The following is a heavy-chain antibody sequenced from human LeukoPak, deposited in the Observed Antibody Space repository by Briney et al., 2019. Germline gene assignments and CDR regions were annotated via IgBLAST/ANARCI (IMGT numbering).Heavy chain of an antibody. Sequence: GGSLRLSCTASGFRFNNYWMSWVRQAPGKGLEWLGNINEDGSWSHHVDSVRGRFTISRDNTKNSLYLQMNSLTGEDTAVYYCAGDDKGGYFDSWGQGTRVTVSS. J-gene: IGHJ4*02. CDR3: AGDDKGGYFDS. CDR1: GFRFNNYW. CDR2: INEDGSWS. V-gene: IGHV3-7*01. D-gene: IGHD3-16*01.